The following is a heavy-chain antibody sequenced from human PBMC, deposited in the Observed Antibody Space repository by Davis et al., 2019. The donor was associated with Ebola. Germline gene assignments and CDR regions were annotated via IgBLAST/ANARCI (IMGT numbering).Heavy chain of an antibody. CDR2: ISYDGSNK. V-gene: IGHV3-30-3*01. Sequence: GESLKISCAASGFTFSSYAMHWVRQAPGKGLEWVAVISYDGSNKYYADSVKGRFTISRDNSKTTLYLQMNSLRAEATAVYYCARDRRLMVYAMDYWGQGTLVTVSS. CDR3: ARDRRLMVYAMDY. CDR1: GFTFSSYA. J-gene: IGHJ4*02. D-gene: IGHD2-8*01.